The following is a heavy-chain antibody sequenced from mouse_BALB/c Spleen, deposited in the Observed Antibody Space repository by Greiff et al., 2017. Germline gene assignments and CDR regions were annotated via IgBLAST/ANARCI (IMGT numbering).Heavy chain of an antibody. CDR1: GFTFTDYY. CDR2: IRNKANGYTT. D-gene: IGHD2-3*01. V-gene: IGHV7-3*02. J-gene: IGHJ2*01. CDR3: ARDLYDGYYDY. Sequence: EVQVVESGGGLVQPGGSLRLSCATSGFTFTDYYMSWVRQPPGKALEWLGFIRNKANGYTTEYSASVKGRFTISRDNSQSILYLQMNTLRAEDSATYYCARDLYDGYYDYWGQGTTLTVSS.